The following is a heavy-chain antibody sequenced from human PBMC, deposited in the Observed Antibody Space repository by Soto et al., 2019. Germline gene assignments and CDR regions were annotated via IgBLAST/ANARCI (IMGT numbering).Heavy chain of an antibody. J-gene: IGHJ4*02. CDR1: GGSISSGGYY. D-gene: IGHD2-2*01. CDR3: ARAGGGDIVVVPAAMGFDY. V-gene: IGHV4-31*03. Sequence: QVQLQESGPGLVKPSQTLSLTCTVSGGSISSGGYYWSWIRQHPGKGLEWIGYIYYSGSTYYNPSLKSRVTISVDTSKNQFSLKLSSVTAADTAVYYCARAGGGDIVVVPAAMGFDYWGQGTLVTVSS. CDR2: IYYSGST.